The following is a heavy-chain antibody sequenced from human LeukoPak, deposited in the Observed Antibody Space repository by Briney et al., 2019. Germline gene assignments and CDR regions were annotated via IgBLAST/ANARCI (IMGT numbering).Heavy chain of an antibody. V-gene: IGHV1-3*01. D-gene: IGHD3-22*01. J-gene: IGHJ4*02. CDR2: INAGNGNT. CDR1: GYTFTSYA. Sequence: ASVKVSRKASGYTFTSYAMHWVRQAPGQRLEWMGWINAGNGNTKYSQKFQGRVTITRDTSASTAYMELSSLRSEDTAVYYCARGHSKGGYSDYWGQGTLVTVSS. CDR3: ARGHSKGGYSDY.